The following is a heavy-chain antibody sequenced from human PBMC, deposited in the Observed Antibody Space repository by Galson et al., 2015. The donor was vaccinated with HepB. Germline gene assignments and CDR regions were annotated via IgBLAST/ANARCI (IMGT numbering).Heavy chain of an antibody. Sequence: SVKVSCKASGYTFTRYGMNWVRQAPGQGLEWMGWINTNTGNTTYAQGFTGRFVFSLDTSVSTAYLQISSLKAEDTAVYYCARSDSSGYYTHDYWGQGTLVTVSS. J-gene: IGHJ4*02. V-gene: IGHV7-4-1*02. CDR1: GYTFTRYG. D-gene: IGHD3-22*01. CDR2: INTNTGNT. CDR3: ARSDSSGYYTHDY.